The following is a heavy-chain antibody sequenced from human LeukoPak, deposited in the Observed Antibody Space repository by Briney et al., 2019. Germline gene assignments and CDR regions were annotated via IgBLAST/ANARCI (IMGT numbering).Heavy chain of an antibody. Sequence: GASVKVSCKASGYTFTGYYMHWVRQAPGQRLEWMGWINPNSGGTNYAQKFQGRVTMTRDTSISTAYMELSRLRSDDTAVYYCARDIGDYYGSGSYYPGFDPWGQGTLVTVSS. CDR1: GYTFTGYY. V-gene: IGHV1-2*02. D-gene: IGHD3-10*01. CDR3: ARDIGDYYGSGSYYPGFDP. CDR2: INPNSGGT. J-gene: IGHJ5*02.